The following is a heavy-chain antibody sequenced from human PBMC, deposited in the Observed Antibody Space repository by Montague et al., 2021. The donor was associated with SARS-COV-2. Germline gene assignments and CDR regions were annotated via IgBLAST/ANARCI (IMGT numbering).Heavy chain of an antibody. CDR2: ISYSGST. J-gene: IGHJ6*02. CDR3: GLGRGFAVGNHYYYSYGLDG. CDR1: GGSIRSSSHF. Sequence: SETLSLTCTVSGGSIRSSSHFWGWFRQPPGQRLEWIGTISYSGSTYYSPSLKSRVIISADTSKNQFSLNLRSVTAADPAVYFCGLGRGFAVGNHYYYSYGLDGWGQGTTVTVSS. V-gene: IGHV4-39*07. D-gene: IGHD3-10*01.